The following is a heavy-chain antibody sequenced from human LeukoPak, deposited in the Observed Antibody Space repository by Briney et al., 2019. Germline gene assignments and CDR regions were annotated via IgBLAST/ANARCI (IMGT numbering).Heavy chain of an antibody. CDR2: INHSGST. CDR1: GGSFSGYY. J-gene: IGHJ4*02. V-gene: IGHV4-34*01. CDR3: AKDRRAILPAAPIDY. Sequence: SETLSLTCAVYGGSFSGYYWSWIRQPPGKGLEWIGEINHSGSTNYNPSLKSRVTISVDTSKNQFSLKLSSVTAADTAVYYCAKDRRAILPAAPIDYWGQGTLVTVSS. D-gene: IGHD2-2*01.